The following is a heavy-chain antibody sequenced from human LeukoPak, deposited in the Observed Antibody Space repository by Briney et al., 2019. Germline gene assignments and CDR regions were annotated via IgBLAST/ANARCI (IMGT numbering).Heavy chain of an antibody. J-gene: IGHJ4*02. CDR1: GFTFSSYG. D-gene: IGHD3-10*01. V-gene: IGHV3-33*06. CDR3: AKVRASGPFGEYYFDY. CDR2: IWYDGSNK. Sequence: GGSLRLSCAASGFTFSSYGMHWVRQAPRKGLEWVAVIWYDGSNKYYADSVKGRFTISRDNSKNTLYLQMNSLRAEDTAVYYCAKVRASGPFGEYYFDYWGQGTLVTVSS.